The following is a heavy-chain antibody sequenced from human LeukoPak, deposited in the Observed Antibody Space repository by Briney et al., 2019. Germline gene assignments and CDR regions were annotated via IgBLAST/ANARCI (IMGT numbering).Heavy chain of an antibody. Sequence: SETLSLTCTVSGGSISSGGYYWSWIRQPPGKGLEWIGYIYHSGSTYYNPSLKSRVTISIDTSKNQFSLKLSSVTAADTAVYYRARAGHFGVVINNWFDPWGQGTLVTVSS. J-gene: IGHJ5*02. CDR3: ARAGHFGVVINNWFDP. CDR2: IYHSGST. D-gene: IGHD3-3*01. CDR1: GGSISSGGYY. V-gene: IGHV4-30-2*01.